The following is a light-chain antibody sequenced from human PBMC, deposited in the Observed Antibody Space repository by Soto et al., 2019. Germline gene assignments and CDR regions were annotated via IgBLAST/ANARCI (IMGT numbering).Light chain of an antibody. CDR2: GAY. J-gene: IGKJ3*01. V-gene: IGKV3-20*01. CDR1: QSVSSSY. Sequence: EIVLTQSPGTLSLSPGERATLSCRASQSVSSSYLAWYQQKPGQAPRLLIYGAYSRVTGIPDRFSGSGSGTDCTLTISTLEPEDFAVYYCQQYGSSRIFTFGPGTKVDI. CDR3: QQYGSSRIFT.